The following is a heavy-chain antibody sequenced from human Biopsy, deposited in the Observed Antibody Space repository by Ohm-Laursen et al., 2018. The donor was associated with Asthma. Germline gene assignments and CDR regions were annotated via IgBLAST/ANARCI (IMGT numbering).Heavy chain of an antibody. V-gene: IGHV4-39*02. CDR1: GDAMSTSGSY. J-gene: IGHJ2*01. CDR2: IYYSGRT. D-gene: IGHD6-6*01. Sequence: SETLSLTCLVSGDAMSTSGSYWGWIRQSPGKGLEWIGSIYYSGRTYYNPSLESRVTISADTSKNHFSLKVTSVTAADTAVYYCARAVSSSSYWYFDLWGRGDLVTASS. CDR3: ARAVSSSSYWYFDL.